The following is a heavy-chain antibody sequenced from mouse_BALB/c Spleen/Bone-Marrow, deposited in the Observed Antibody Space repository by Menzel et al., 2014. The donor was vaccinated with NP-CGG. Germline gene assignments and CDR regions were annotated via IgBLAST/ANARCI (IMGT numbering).Heavy chain of an antibody. J-gene: IGHJ3*01. CDR2: IWAGGST. CDR3: ARGGSSRAWFAY. V-gene: IGHV2-9*02. Sequence: VQLQQSGPGLVAPSQSLSITCTVPEFSLTSYGVHWVRQPPGKGLEWLGVIWAGGSTNYNSALMSRLSISKDNSKSQVFLKMNSLQTDDTAMYYCARGGSSRAWFAYWGQGTLVTVSA. CDR1: EFSLTSYG. D-gene: IGHD1-1*01.